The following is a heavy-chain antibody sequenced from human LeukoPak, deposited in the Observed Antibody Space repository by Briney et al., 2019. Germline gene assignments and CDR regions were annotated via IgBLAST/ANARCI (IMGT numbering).Heavy chain of an antibody. Sequence: SVKVSCKASGGTFSSYAISWVRQAPGQGLEWMGGIIPIFGTANYAQKFQGRVTITADESTSTAYMELSSLRSGDTAVYYCARDSGFYYDSSGSFDYWGQGTLVTVSS. CDR1: GGTFSSYA. J-gene: IGHJ4*02. CDR3: ARDSGFYYDSSGSFDY. CDR2: IIPIFGTA. V-gene: IGHV1-69*13. D-gene: IGHD3-22*01.